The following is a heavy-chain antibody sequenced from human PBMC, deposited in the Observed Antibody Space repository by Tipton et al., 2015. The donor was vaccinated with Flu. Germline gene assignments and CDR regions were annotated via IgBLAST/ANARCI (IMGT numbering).Heavy chain of an antibody. J-gene: IGHJ6*02. CDR2: IYYSGST. CDR1: GGSISSSSYY. Sequence: TLSLTCTVSGGSISSSSYYWDWIRQPPGKGLEWIGSIYYSGSTNYNPSLKSRVTISVDTSKNQFSLKLSSVTAADTAVYYCARDQVSPHLTYGMDVWGQGTTVTVSS. CDR3: ARDQVSPHLTYGMDV. D-gene: IGHD2-21*01. V-gene: IGHV4-39*07.